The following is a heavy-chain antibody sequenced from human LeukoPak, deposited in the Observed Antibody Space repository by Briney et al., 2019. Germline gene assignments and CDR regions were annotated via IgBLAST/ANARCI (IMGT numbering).Heavy chain of an antibody. CDR3: ARGGDDYGDARDYYYMDV. CDR2: INSDGSST. CDR1: GFTFSSYW. Sequence: GGSLRLSCAASGFTFSSYWMHWVRQAPGKGLVWVSRINSDGSSTSYADSVKGRFTISRDNAKNTLYLQMNSLRAEDTAVYYCARGGDDYGDARDYYYMDVWGKGTTVTVSS. D-gene: IGHD4-17*01. J-gene: IGHJ6*03. V-gene: IGHV3-74*01.